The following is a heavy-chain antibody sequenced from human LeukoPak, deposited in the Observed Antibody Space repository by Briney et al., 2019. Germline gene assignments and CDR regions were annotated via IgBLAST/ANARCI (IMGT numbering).Heavy chain of an antibody. CDR2: ISGSGGST. Sequence: GGSLRLSCAASGFTFSSYAMSWVRQAPGKGLEWVSAISGSGGSTYYADSVKGRFTISRDNSKNTLYLQMNSLRAEDTAVYYCAKGPPXFWXDHTYXGGSDYWGQGTLVTVSX. CDR1: GFTFSSYA. V-gene: IGHV3-23*01. J-gene: IGHJ4*02. CDR3: AKGPPXFWXDHTYXGGSDY. D-gene: IGHD3-3*01.